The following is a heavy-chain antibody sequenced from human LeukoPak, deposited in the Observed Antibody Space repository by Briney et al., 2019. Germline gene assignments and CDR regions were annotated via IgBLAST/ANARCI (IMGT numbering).Heavy chain of an antibody. V-gene: IGHV3-33*01. CDR3: AREMGAAGIEY. D-gene: IGHD6-13*01. Sequence: PGGSLRLSCAASGFTFTTYGMHWVRQVPGKGLEWVTVIWYDGSNKFYSDSVKGRFTISRDNSKNTLYLQMNSLRAEDTAVYYCAREMGAAGIEYWGQGTLVTVSS. J-gene: IGHJ4*02. CDR2: IWYDGSNK. CDR1: GFTFTTYG.